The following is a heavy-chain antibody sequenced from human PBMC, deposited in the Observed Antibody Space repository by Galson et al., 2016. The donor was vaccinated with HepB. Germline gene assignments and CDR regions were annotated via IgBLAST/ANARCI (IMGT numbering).Heavy chain of an antibody. CDR2: ISYDGSNE. J-gene: IGHJ2*01. D-gene: IGHD3-10*01. V-gene: IGHV3-30*03. CDR1: GFTFSSYA. Sequence: SLRLSCAASGFTFSSYAMHWVRQAPGKGLEWVAVISYDGSNEYYADSMKGRFTISRDNSKNTLYLQMNSLRAEDTAVYYCVKARGYYWYFDLWGRGTLVTVSS. CDR3: VKARGYYWYFDL.